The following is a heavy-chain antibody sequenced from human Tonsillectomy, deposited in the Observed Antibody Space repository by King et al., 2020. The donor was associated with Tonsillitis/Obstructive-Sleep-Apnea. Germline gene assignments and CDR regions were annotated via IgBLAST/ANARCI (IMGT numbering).Heavy chain of an antibody. D-gene: IGHD6-25*01. CDR1: GFTFSSYA. V-gene: IGHV3-23*04. CDR2: ISGRGGSA. Sequence: VQLVESGGGLVQPGGSLRLSCAASGFTFSSYAMSWVRQAPGKGLEWGSSISGRGGSAYYADSVKGRLTISSDNSKNTLFLQMNSLRAEDTAVYYCAKEPPSATHDAFDIWGRGTMVTVSS. CDR3: AKEPPSATHDAFDI. J-gene: IGHJ3*02.